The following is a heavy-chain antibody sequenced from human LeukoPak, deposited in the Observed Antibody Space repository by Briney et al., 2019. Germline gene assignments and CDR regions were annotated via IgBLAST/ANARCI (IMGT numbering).Heavy chain of an antibody. J-gene: IGHJ6*03. V-gene: IGHV1-2*02. Sequence: GASVKVSCKASGYTFTGYYMHWVRQAPGQGLEWMGWINPNSGGTNYAQKFQGRVTMTRDTSISTAYMELSRLRSDDTAVYYCARGCSSTSCYVAEFYYYYYYMDVWGKGTTVTVSS. D-gene: IGHD2-2*01. CDR3: ARGCSSTSCYVAEFYYYYYYMDV. CDR2: INPNSGGT. CDR1: GYTFTGYY.